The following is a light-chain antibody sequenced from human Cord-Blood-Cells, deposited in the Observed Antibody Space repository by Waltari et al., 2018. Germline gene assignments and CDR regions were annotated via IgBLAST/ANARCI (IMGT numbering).Light chain of an antibody. CDR3: SSYTSSSTYVV. CDR2: EVS. Sequence: QSALTQPPSVSGSPGQSVTISCTGTSSDVGSYNRVSWYQQPPGTAPKLMIYEVSNRPAAVPDRFSGSKSGNTASLTISGLQGEDEADYYCSSYTSSSTYVVFGGGTKLTVL. V-gene: IGLV2-18*02. CDR1: SSDVGSYNR. J-gene: IGLJ2*01.